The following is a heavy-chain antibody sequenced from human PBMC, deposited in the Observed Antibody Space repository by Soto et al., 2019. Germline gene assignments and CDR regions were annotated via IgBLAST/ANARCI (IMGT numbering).Heavy chain of an antibody. CDR1: GFTFSSYT. Sequence: QVQLVESGGGVVQPGRSLRLSCAASGFTFSSYTMHWVRQAPGKGPEWVAVISYDENNKYYADSVKGRFTISRDNSKNKLYLKRNSVRGENTAVYYWARGPYSSGWLDYWGQGTLVTGSS. D-gene: IGHD6-19*01. J-gene: IGHJ4*02. V-gene: IGHV3-30-3*01. CDR2: ISYDENNK. CDR3: ARGPYSSGWLDY.